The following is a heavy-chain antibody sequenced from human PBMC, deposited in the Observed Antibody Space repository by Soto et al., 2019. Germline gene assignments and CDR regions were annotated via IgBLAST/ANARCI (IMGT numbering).Heavy chain of an antibody. CDR3: ARGVISGYFDY. Sequence: LRLSCAASGFTFSSYGMSWIRQPPGKGLEWIGYIYYSGSTYYNPSLRSRVTISVDTSKNQFSLKLSSVTAAATAVYYCARGVISGYFDYWGQGTLVTVSS. CDR1: GFTFSSYG. D-gene: IGHD2-21*01. J-gene: IGHJ4*02. CDR2: IYYSGST. V-gene: IGHV4-30-4*01.